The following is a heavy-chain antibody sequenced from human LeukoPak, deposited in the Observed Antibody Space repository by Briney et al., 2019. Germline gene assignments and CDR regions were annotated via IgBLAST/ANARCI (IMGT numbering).Heavy chain of an antibody. CDR1: GGSIRNYY. D-gene: IGHD6-25*01. J-gene: IGHJ4*02. CDR3: ARWVRSSEAYYFDY. V-gene: IGHV4-59*12. Sequence: PSETLSLTCTVSGGSIRNYYWNWIRQPPGKGLEWIGYIYYSGNTNYNPSLKSRVTISIDTSKNQFSLKLNSLTAADTAVNYCARWVRSSEAYYFDYWGQGTLVTVSS. CDR2: IYYSGNT.